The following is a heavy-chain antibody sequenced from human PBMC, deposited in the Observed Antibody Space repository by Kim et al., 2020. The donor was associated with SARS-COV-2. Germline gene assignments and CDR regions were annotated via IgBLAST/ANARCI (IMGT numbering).Heavy chain of an antibody. V-gene: IGHV4-59*01. CDR2: IYYSGST. CDR3: AGLGYCSSTSCDDY. D-gene: IGHD2-2*01. J-gene: IGHJ4*02. CDR1: GGSISSYY. Sequence: SETLSLTCTVSGGSISSYYWSWIRQPPGKGLEWIGYIYYSGSTNYNPSLKSRVTISVDTSKNQFSLKLSSVTAADTAVYYCAGLGYCSSTSCDDYWGQGT.